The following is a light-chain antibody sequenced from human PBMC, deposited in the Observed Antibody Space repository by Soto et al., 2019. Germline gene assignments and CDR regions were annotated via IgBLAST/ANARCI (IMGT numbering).Light chain of an antibody. V-gene: IGLV2-14*01. CDR3: SSYTSSSTYVV. J-gene: IGLJ2*01. Sequence: QSVLTQPASVSGSPGQSITISCTGTSSDVGGYNYVSWYQQHPGKAPKLMIYDVSNWPSGVSNRFSGSTSGNTASLTISGLQAEDEADYYCSSYTSSSTYVVFGGGTQLTVL. CDR2: DVS. CDR1: SSDVGGYNY.